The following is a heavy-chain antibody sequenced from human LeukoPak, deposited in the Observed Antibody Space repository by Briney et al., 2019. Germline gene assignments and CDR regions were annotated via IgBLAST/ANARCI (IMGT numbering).Heavy chain of an antibody. Sequence: SETLSLTCTVSGGYIITSGHYWGWIRQPPGKGLEWIGYIHHTGTTYYNPSLRSRVSISVFTSNNQFSLTLISVTAADTAVYYCARNLVPYFGELDPWGRGTLVTVSS. J-gene: IGHJ5*02. V-gene: IGHV4-31*03. CDR2: IHHTGTT. D-gene: IGHD3-10*01. CDR1: GGYIITSGHY. CDR3: ARNLVPYFGELDP.